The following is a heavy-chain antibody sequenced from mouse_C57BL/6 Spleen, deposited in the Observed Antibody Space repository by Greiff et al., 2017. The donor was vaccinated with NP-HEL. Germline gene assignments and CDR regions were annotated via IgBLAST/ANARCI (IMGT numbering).Heavy chain of an antibody. CDR2: ISDGGSYT. CDR1: GFTFSSYA. Sequence: EVQRVESGGGLVKPGGSLKLSCAASGFTFSSYAMSWVRQTPEKRLEWVATISDGGSYTYYPDNVKGRFTLSRDNAKNTLYLQMSHLTSEDTAMYYCARDKGYYDYAMDYWGQGTSVTVSS. V-gene: IGHV5-4*01. J-gene: IGHJ4*01. D-gene: IGHD2-3*01. CDR3: ARDKGYYDYAMDY.